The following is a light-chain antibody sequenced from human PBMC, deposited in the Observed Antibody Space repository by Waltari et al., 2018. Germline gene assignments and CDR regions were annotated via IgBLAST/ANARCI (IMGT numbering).Light chain of an antibody. CDR1: QSIRSY. Sequence: DIQMTQSPSSLSASVGDSVTITCRESQSIRSYLNWYQQKPGKAPKLLIYAASSLQSGVPARFSGSGSGTDFTLTISSLQPEDFATYYCQQSYSTPPWTFGQGTKVEIK. CDR3: QQSYSTPPWT. V-gene: IGKV1-39*01. CDR2: AAS. J-gene: IGKJ1*01.